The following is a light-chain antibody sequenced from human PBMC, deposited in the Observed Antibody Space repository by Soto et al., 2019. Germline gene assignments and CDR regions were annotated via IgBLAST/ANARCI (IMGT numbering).Light chain of an antibody. Sequence: EIVLTQSPGTLSLSPGETATLSCRASQTVNSDYLAWFQQRPGQAPRLLIFATSRRATDIPDRFSGSGSGTDFTLAIRRLEPEDFAVYYCHQFGDSPRTVGQGTKVE. CDR1: QTVNSDY. V-gene: IGKV3-20*01. CDR3: HQFGDSPRT. CDR2: ATS. J-gene: IGKJ1*01.